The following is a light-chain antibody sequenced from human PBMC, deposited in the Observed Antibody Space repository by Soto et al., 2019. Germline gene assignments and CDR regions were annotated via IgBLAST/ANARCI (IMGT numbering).Light chain of an antibody. Sequence: QSALTQPPSASGSPGHSVTISCTGTSSDVGAYNYVSWYQQHAGKAPNLVIYEVTKRPSGVPDRFSGSKSANTASLTVSGLQAEDEADYYCSSFSSSNTWVFGGGTKVTVL. J-gene: IGLJ3*02. CDR2: EVT. CDR3: SSFSSSNTWV. V-gene: IGLV2-8*01. CDR1: SSDVGAYNY.